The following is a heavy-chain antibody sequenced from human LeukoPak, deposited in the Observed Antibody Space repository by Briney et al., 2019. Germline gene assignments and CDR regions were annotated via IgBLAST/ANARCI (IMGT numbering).Heavy chain of an antibody. V-gene: IGHV4-39*07. CDR3: ARVKRKYQLLKPLHETPSHYFDY. J-gene: IGHJ4*02. CDR1: GGSITSNTYF. D-gene: IGHD2-2*01. Sequence: SETLSLTCIVSGGSITSNTYFWDWIRQTPGKGLEWIGSIYYSGSTYYNPSLKSRVTISLGTSKNQFSLKLSSVTAADTAMYYCARVKRKYQLLKPLHETPSHYFDYWGQGTLVTVSS. CDR2: IYYSGST.